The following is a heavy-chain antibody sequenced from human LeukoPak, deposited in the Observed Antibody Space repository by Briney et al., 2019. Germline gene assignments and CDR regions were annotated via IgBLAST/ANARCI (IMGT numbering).Heavy chain of an antibody. CDR2: IYYSGST. CDR3: ARVTPNLYSSGWYFDY. CDR1: GGSISSYY. V-gene: IGHV4-59*01. D-gene: IGHD6-19*01. J-gene: IGHJ4*02. Sequence: PSETLSLTCTVSGGSISSYYWSWIQQPPGKGLEWIGYIYYSGSTNYNPSLKSRVTISVDTSKNQFSLKLSSVTAADTAVYYCARVTPNLYSSGWYFDYWGQGTLVTVSS.